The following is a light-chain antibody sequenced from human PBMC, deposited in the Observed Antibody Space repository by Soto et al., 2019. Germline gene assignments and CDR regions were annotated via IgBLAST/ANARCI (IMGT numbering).Light chain of an antibody. CDR2: DVS. CDR3: SSYTSSSTYV. CDR1: SSDVGGYNY. J-gene: IGLJ1*01. V-gene: IGLV2-14*01. Sequence: QSVLTQPASVSGSPGQSITISCTGTSSDVGGYNYVSWYQQHPGEAPKLMIYDVSNRPSGVSNRFSGSKSGNTASLTISGLQAEDGADYYCSSYTSSSTYVFGTGTKVTVL.